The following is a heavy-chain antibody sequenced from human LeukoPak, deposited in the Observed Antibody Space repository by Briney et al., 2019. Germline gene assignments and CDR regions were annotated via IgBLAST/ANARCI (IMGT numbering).Heavy chain of an antibody. CDR2: ISTNGGST. Sequence: PGGSLRLSCSASGFTFSTYAMHWVRQAPGKGLEYVSAISTNGGSTYYADSVRGRFTISRDNSKNALYLQMGSLRPEDTAVYYCVKGMEDYDILTGVLDVWGQGTTVTVSS. V-gene: IGHV3-64D*06. D-gene: IGHD3-9*01. CDR1: GFTFSTYA. CDR3: VKGMEDYDILTGVLDV. J-gene: IGHJ6*02.